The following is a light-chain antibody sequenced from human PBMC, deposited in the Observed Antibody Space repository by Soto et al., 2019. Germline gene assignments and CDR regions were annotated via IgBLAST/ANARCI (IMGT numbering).Light chain of an antibody. CDR3: QQYGSSPEWT. CDR2: DAS. Sequence: PGERATLSCRASQSVSSYLAWYQQKPGQAPRLLIYDASNRATGIPDRFSGSGSGTDFSLTISRLEPEDFAVYYCQQYGSSPEWTFGQGTKVDIK. J-gene: IGKJ1*01. CDR1: QSVSSY. V-gene: IGKV3-20*01.